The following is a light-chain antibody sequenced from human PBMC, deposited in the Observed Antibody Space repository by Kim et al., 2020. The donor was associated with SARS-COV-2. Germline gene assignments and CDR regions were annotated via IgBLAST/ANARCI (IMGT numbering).Light chain of an antibody. CDR1: ALPKQY. CDR2: EDT. J-gene: IGLJ3*02. Sequence: SYELTQPPSVSVSPGQTARITCSGDALPKQYAYWFQQKPGQAPVVVIYEDTERPSGIPERFSGSTSGTTVTLTISGVQAEDEADYYCQSADSTDTFWVFGGGTQLNVL. CDR3: QSADSTDTFWV. V-gene: IGLV3-25*03.